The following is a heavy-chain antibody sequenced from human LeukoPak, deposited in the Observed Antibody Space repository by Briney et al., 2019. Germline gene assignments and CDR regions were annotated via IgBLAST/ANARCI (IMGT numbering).Heavy chain of an antibody. J-gene: IGHJ4*02. CDR2: ISSSGSTI. CDR3: AKDTAYYDSSGYYSSFDY. Sequence: PGGSLRLSCAASGFTFSDYYMSWIRQAPGKGLEWVSYISSSGSTIYYADSVKGRFTISRDNSKNALYLQMNSLRAEDTAVYYCAKDTAYYDSSGYYSSFDYWGQGTLVTVSS. CDR1: GFTFSDYY. D-gene: IGHD3-22*01. V-gene: IGHV3-11*01.